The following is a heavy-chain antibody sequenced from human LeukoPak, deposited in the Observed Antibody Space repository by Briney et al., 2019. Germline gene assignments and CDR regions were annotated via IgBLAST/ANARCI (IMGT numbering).Heavy chain of an antibody. CDR2: INPNSGGT. CDR3: ARVDNNVYYMDV. D-gene: IGHD2-2*03. Sequence: ASVKVSCKASGYTFTGYYMHWVRQAPGQGPEWMGWINPNSGGTNYAQKFQGRVTMTRDTSISTAYMELSRLRSDDTAVYYCARVDNNVYYMDVWGKGTTVTVSS. CDR1: GYTFTGYY. J-gene: IGHJ6*03. V-gene: IGHV1-2*02.